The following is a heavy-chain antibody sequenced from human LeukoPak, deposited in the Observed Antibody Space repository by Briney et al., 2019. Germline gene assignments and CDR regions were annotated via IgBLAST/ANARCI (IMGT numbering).Heavy chain of an antibody. J-gene: IGHJ4*02. Sequence: KPSETLSLTCTVSGGSIFSYYWSWIRQPPGKGLEWMGYIYYSGSTNYNPSLKSRVTISVDTSKNQFSLRVSSVTAADTAVYYCARHLNNCGDGYYIFDFWGQGTLVTVSS. D-gene: IGHD5-18*01. CDR3: ARHLNNCGDGYYIFDF. CDR2: IYYSGST. V-gene: IGHV4-59*08. CDR1: GGSIFSYY.